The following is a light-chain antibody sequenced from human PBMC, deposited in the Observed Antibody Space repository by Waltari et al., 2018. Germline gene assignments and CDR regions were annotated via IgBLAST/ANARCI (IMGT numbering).Light chain of an antibody. CDR1: QSISSW. V-gene: IGKV1-5*03. CDR2: KAA. J-gene: IGKJ2*01. Sequence: DIQMTQSPSTLSASVGDRVTITCRASQSISSWLAWYQQKPGKAPKRLIYKAASLERGVPSRCSGSGSGTEGTRTISSLQPDDCATDYCQQYNSYPYTFGQGTKLEIK. CDR3: QQYNSYPYT.